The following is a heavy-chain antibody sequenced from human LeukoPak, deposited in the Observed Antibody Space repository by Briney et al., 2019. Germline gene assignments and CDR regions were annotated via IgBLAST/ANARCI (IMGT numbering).Heavy chain of an antibody. Sequence: SVKVSCKASGGTFSSYAISWVRQAPGQGLEWMGRIIPIFGTANYAQKFQGRVTITTDEPTSTAYMELSSLRSEDTAVYYCARELRNDFWSGYFVYWGQGTLVTVSS. V-gene: IGHV1-69*05. CDR1: GGTFSSYA. CDR3: ARELRNDFWSGYFVY. CDR2: IIPIFGTA. J-gene: IGHJ4*02. D-gene: IGHD3-3*01.